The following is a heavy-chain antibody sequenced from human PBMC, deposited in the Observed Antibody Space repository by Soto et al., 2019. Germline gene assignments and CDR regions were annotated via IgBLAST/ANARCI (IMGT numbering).Heavy chain of an antibody. CDR2: IIIAGGGT. Sequence: SVTVSCKTSGIIFSNSAVQWVRQARGQRLEWLGYIIIAGGGTKYSQNLQGKITITRDMSTNTAYMELSSLRSEDPAIYYCAAELYSGGRCRSFDIWGQGTMVTVSS. J-gene: IGHJ3*02. D-gene: IGHD2-15*01. V-gene: IGHV1-58*01. CDR1: GIIFSNSA. CDR3: AAELYSGGRCRSFDI.